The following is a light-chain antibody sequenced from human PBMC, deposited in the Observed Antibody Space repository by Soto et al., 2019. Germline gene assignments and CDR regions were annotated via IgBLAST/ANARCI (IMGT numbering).Light chain of an antibody. CDR3: CSYTTSTTWE. V-gene: IGLV2-14*01. Sequence: QSVLTQPASVSGSPGQSITISCTGTSNDVGGYNYVSWYQQHPGKAPKLIIYEVRNRPSGVSNRFPGSKSVTTASLTLSGLEVEDEPDYYCCSYTTSTTWEFGGGSKVTVL. CDR1: SNDVGGYNY. J-gene: IGLJ3*02. CDR2: EVR.